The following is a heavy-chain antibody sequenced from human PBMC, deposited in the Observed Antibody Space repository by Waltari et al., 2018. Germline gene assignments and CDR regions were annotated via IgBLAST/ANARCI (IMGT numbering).Heavy chain of an antibody. CDR3: AEAGLYVRDYYYDYSMGV. D-gene: IGHD3-16*01. CDR1: GFTLRGSA. Sequence: EVQLLESGGGLVQPGGSLRLSCAASGFTLRGSALGWVRQGPGKGLEWVSSISGSGAAIYYADSVKGRFTIPRDNSKNTLYLQMISLRAEDTAVYYCAEAGLYVRDYYYDYSMGVWGQGTTVTVSS. V-gene: IGHV3-23*01. CDR2: ISGSGAAI. J-gene: IGHJ6*02.